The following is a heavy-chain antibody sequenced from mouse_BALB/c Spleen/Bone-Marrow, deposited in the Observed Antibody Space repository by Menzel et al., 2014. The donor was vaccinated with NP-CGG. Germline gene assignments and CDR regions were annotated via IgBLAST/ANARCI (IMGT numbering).Heavy chain of an antibody. Sequence: QVQLKQSGAELVRPGSSVKISCKASGYAFSSYWMNWVKQRPGQGLEWIRQIYPGDGDTNYNGKFKGKATLTADKSSSTAYMQLSSLTSEDSAVYFCAREGYDYDWFAYWGQGTLVTVSA. D-gene: IGHD2-4*01. J-gene: IGHJ3*01. V-gene: IGHV1-80*01. CDR2: IYPGDGDT. CDR1: GYAFSSYW. CDR3: AREGYDYDWFAY.